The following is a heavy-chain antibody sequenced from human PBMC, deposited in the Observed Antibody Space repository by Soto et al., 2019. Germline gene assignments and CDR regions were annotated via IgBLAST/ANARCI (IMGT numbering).Heavy chain of an antibody. CDR2: IYHTGNA. Sequence: SETLSLTCSVSGDSISNSRFYWAWIRQPPGEGLEWIGSIYHTGNAYYNPSLKSRVTIFVDTSKNQFSLKLTSVTAADTSLYYCARDYFDSSDYTTNWFDPWGQGALVTVSS. CDR1: GDSISNSRFY. CDR3: ARDYFDSSDYTTNWFDP. J-gene: IGHJ5*02. D-gene: IGHD3-22*01. V-gene: IGHV4-39*01.